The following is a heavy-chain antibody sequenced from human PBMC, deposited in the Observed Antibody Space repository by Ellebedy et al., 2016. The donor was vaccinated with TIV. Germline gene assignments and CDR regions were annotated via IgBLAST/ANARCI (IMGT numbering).Heavy chain of an antibody. V-gene: IGHV1-18*01. CDR3: ARLQVRGVNMGAAHFYGMDV. Sequence: ASVKVSCXASGYTFTSYGISWVRQAPGQGLEWMGWISGYNGNTNGNRKYGQKVQGRVTMTRDMSTSTVYMDLSSLRSDDTALYYCARLQVRGVNMGAAHFYGMDVWGQGTTVTVSS. CDR2: ISGYNGNTNGNR. J-gene: IGHJ6*02. CDR1: GYTFTSYG. D-gene: IGHD3-10*01.